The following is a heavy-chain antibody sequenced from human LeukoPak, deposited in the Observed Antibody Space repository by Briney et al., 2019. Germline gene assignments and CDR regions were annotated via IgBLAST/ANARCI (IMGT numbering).Heavy chain of an antibody. V-gene: IGHV4-39*01. J-gene: IGHJ4*02. Sequence: SETLSLTCTVSGGSISSSSYYWGWIRQPSGKGLEWIGSIYYSGTTYYNPSLKSRLTVSIDTSKNQFSLKLSSVTAADTAVYYCARLGGYDRDYWGQGTLVTVSS. CDR3: ARLGGYDRDY. CDR1: GGSISSSSYY. D-gene: IGHD5-12*01. CDR2: IYYSGTT.